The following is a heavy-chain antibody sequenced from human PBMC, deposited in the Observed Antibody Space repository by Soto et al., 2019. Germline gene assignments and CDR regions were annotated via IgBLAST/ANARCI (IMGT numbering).Heavy chain of an antibody. V-gene: IGHV3-23*01. CDR2: ISSNGHDT. CDR3: AKRLGGYGEGACDF. Sequence: EVQLLESGGGLVQPGGSLRLSCAGSGFIFSNYAMNWVRQAPGKGLEWVSSISSNGHDTNYADSVRGQFTISRDNSKNTLYLQMNSLRADDTALYYCAKRLGGYGEGACDFWGQGTMVTVSS. CDR1: GFIFSNYA. J-gene: IGHJ3*01. D-gene: IGHD4-17*01.